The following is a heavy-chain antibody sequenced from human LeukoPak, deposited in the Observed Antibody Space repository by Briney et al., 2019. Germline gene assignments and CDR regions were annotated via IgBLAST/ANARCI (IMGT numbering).Heavy chain of an antibody. CDR2: IYFIGST. CDR3: ARTGSGIFNWFDP. J-gene: IGHJ5*02. V-gene: IGHV4-39*07. CDR1: GGSISTNGYY. Sequence: SETLSLTCTVSGGSISTNGYYWGWIRQPPGKGLEWVASIYFIGSTYYNPSLTSRVTISVDTSKNQFSLKLTSVTAADTAVYYCARTGSGIFNWFDPWGQGTLATVSS. D-gene: IGHD3-10*01.